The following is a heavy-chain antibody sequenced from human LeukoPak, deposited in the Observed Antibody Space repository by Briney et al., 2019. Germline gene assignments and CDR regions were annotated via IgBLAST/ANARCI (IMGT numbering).Heavy chain of an antibody. CDR2: IRYDGSNK. CDR1: GFTFSSYG. D-gene: IGHD2-21*02. J-gene: IGHJ4*02. Sequence: PGGSLRLSCAASGFTFSSYGMHWVRQAPGKGLEWVAFIRYDGSNKYYADSAKGRFTISRDNSKNTLYLQMNSLRAEDTAVYYCAKEGGMVTDYWGQGTLVAVSS. CDR3: AKEGGMVTDY. V-gene: IGHV3-30*02.